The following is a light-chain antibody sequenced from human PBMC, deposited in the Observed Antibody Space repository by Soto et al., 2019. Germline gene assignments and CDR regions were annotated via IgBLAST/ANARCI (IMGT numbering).Light chain of an antibody. V-gene: IGKV3-20*01. J-gene: IGKJ3*01. CDR3: QQYGSSPRFT. CDR1: QSVSSSY. CDR2: GAS. Sequence: EIGLTQSPGTLSFSPGERATLSCRASQSVSSSYLAWYQQKPGQAPRLLIYGASSRATGIPDRFSGSGSGTDFPLTISRLEPEEFAVYYCQQYGSSPRFTFGPGTKGDIK.